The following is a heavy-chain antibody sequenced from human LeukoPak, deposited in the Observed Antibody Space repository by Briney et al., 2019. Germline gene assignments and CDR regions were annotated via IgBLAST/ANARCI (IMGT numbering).Heavy chain of an antibody. CDR3: ASSQYSNLDY. J-gene: IGHJ4*02. Sequence: SETLSLTCAVYGGSFSGYYWSWIRQPPGKGLEWIGEINHSGSTNYSPSLKSRVTISVDTSKNQFSLKLSSVTAADTAVYYCASSQYSNLDYWGQGTLVTVSS. V-gene: IGHV4-34*01. CDR1: GGSFSGYY. D-gene: IGHD4-11*01. CDR2: INHSGST.